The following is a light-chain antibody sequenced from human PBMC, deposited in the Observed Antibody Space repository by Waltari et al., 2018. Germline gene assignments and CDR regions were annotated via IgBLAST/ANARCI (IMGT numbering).Light chain of an antibody. CDR2: TAS. J-gene: IGKJ1*01. Sequence: DIQMTQSPSSLSASVGDRVTITCRASQTVDKYLNWYQKKPGKAPKLLIYTASRLQSGVPSRFSGSGSGTDFTLTISSLQPEDFATYYCQQSYFAPWTFGQGTKVESK. CDR1: QTVDKY. CDR3: QQSYFAPWT. V-gene: IGKV1-39*01.